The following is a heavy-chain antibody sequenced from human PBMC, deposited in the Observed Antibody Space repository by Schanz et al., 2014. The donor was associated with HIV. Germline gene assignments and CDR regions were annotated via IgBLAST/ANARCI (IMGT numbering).Heavy chain of an antibody. V-gene: IGHV3-9*01. Sequence: EVQLVESGGGLVQPGRSLRLSCAASGFTFDDYAMHWVRQAPGKGLEWVSGISWNSGSIGYAYSVKGRFTISRDNAKNSLYLQMNSLRAEGTALYFCAKSEGSLWFGELPSGFDLWGRGIVVTVSS. CDR2: ISWNSGSI. D-gene: IGHD3-10*01. J-gene: IGHJ2*01. CDR3: AKSEGSLWFGELPSGFDL. CDR1: GFTFDDYA.